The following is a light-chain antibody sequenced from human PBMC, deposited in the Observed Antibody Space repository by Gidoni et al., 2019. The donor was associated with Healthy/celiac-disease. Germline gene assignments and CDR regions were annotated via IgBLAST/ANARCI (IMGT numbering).Light chain of an antibody. CDR3: GTWDSSLSAVV. V-gene: IGLV1-51*01. CDR1: SSNIGNNY. Sequence: QSVLPHPPSVSAAPGPKVTTSCSGSSSNIGNNYVSWYQQLPGTAPKLLIYDNNKRPSGIPDRFSGSKSGTSATLGITGLQNGDEADYYCGTWDSSLSAVVFGGGTKLTVL. CDR2: DNN. J-gene: IGLJ2*01.